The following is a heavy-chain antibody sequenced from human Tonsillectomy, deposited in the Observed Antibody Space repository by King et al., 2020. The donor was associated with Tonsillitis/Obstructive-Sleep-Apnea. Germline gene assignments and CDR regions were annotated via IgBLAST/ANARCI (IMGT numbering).Heavy chain of an antibody. CDR3: ARGYSSAFDI. J-gene: IGHJ3*02. CDR1: GGSFSGYY. CDR2: INHSGST. Sequence: VQLQQWGAGLLKPSETLSLTCAVYGGSFSGYYWSWIRQPPGKGLGWIGEINHSGSTNYNPSLKSRVTISVDTSKNQFSLKLSSVTAADTAVYYCARGYSSAFDIWGQGTMVTVSS. D-gene: IGHD2-15*01. V-gene: IGHV4-34*01.